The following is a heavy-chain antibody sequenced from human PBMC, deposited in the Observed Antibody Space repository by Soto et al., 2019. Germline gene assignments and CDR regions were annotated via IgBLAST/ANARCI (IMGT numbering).Heavy chain of an antibody. CDR1: GFTFNYYP. D-gene: IGHD6-19*01. V-gene: IGHV3-30-3*01. J-gene: IGHJ6*02. CDR3: GRLAGHLVAVLYIYPLDGREARSDVDV. Sequence: QMQLVESGGGVVQPGGSLRLSCAASGFTFNYYPMHWVRQAPGKGLEWVAVVSFDGSNKYYADSVKGRFTISKDTSKNTLYLQMKSLRREDKAVYYCGRLAGHLVAVLYIYPLDGREARSDVDVWGQGTTVTVSS. CDR2: VSFDGSNK.